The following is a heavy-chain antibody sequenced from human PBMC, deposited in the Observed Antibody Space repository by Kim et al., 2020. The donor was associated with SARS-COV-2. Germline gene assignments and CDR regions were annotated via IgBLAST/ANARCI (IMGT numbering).Heavy chain of an antibody. CDR2: IGSTGDT. D-gene: IGHD5-12*01. Sequence: GGSLRLSCVASGFTFSNYDMHWVRQPTGKGLEWVSVIGSTGDTYYPGSLKGRFTISRENAKNSLYLQMNNLKAGDTAVYYCARSGSTEDYMDVWGKGTTVTVSS. V-gene: IGHV3-13*01. CDR3: ARSGSTEDYMDV. CDR1: GFTFSNYD. J-gene: IGHJ6*03.